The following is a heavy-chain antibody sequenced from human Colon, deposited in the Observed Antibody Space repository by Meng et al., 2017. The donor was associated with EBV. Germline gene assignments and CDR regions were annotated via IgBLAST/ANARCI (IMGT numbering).Heavy chain of an antibody. CDR2: IYDSISGNT. CDR1: GGSISSGVYH. CDR3: DNYAIGGGGLGS. D-gene: IGHD3-3*01. J-gene: IGHJ5*02. Sequence: VHESGPGVVQPSQPLSSPGGVSGGSISSGVYHWSWIRKPAGKGLKWIGLIYDSISGNTYYNPSLESRVSMSLDTSKNQYSLKLSSVTAADTAVYYCDNYAIGGGGLGSWGQGTLVTVSS. V-gene: IGHV4-30-4*01.